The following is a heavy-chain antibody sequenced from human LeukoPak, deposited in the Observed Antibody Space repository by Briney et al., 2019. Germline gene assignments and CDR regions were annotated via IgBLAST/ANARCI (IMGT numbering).Heavy chain of an antibody. V-gene: IGHV4-34*01. CDR3: ARGRGYYDSSGYYYIPPYYYGMDV. D-gene: IGHD3-22*01. Sequence: SETLSLTCAVYGGSFSGYYWSWIRQPPGKGLEWIGEINHSGSTNYNPSLKSRVTISVDTSKNQFSLKLSSVTAADTAVYYCARGRGYYDSSGYYYIPPYYYGMDVWGQGTTVTVSS. CDR1: GGSFSGYY. CDR2: INHSGST. J-gene: IGHJ6*02.